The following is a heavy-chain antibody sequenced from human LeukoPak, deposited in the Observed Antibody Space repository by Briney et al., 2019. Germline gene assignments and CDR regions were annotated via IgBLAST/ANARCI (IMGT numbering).Heavy chain of an antibody. Sequence: ASVKVSCKASGYTFTSYGISWVRQAPGQGLEWMGWISAYNGNTNYAQKLQGRVTMTTDTSTSTAYMELRSLRSDDTAVYYCARDPYYYDSSGYYFWPIDPNFDYWGQGTLVTVSS. J-gene: IGHJ4*02. V-gene: IGHV1-18*01. CDR3: ARDPYYYDSSGYYFWPIDPNFDY. D-gene: IGHD3-22*01. CDR1: GYTFTSYG. CDR2: ISAYNGNT.